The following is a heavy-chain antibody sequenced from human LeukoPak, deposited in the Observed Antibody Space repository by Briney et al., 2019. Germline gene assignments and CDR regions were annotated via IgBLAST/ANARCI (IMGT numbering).Heavy chain of an antibody. D-gene: IGHD3-10*01. J-gene: IGHJ5*02. CDR2: ISYDGSNK. CDR1: GFTFSSYG. CDR3: AKDPTYGSGIRKASWFDP. V-gene: IGHV3-30*18. Sequence: PGGSLRLSCAASGFTFSSYGMHWVRQAPGKGLEWVAVISYDGSNKYYADSVKGRFTISRDNSKNTLYLQMNSLRAEDTAVYYCAKDPTYGSGIRKASWFDPWGQGTLVTVSS.